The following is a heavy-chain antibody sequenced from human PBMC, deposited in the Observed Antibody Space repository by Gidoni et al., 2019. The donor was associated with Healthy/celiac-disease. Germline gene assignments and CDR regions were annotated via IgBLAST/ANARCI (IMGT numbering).Heavy chain of an antibody. V-gene: IGHV3-9*01. D-gene: IGHD4-17*01. J-gene: IGHJ4*02. CDR2: ISWNSGSI. CDR3: AKGTQGVTTPPFDY. CDR1: GFTFDDYA. Sequence: EVQLVESGGGLVQPGRSLRLSCAASGFTFDDYAMHWVRQAPGKGLDWFSGISWNSGSIVYADSVKGRFTISRHNAKNSLYLQMNSLRAEYTALYYCAKGTQGVTTPPFDYWGQGTLVTVSS.